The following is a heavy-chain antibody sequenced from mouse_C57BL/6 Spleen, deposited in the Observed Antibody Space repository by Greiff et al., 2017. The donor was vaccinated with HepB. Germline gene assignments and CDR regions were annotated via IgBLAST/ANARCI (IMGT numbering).Heavy chain of an antibody. CDR1: GYTFTSYW. Sequence: QVQLQQPGAELVKPGASVKLSCKASGYTFTSYWMQWVKQRPGQGLEWIGEIDPSDSYTNYNQKFKGKATLTVDTSSSTAYMQLSSLTSEDSAVYYCARHHYGSSPFDYWGQGTTLTVSS. D-gene: IGHD1-1*01. J-gene: IGHJ2*01. CDR3: ARHHYGSSPFDY. V-gene: IGHV1-50*01. CDR2: IDPSDSYT.